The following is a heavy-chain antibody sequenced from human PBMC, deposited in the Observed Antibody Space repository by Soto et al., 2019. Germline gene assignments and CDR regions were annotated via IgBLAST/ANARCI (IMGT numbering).Heavy chain of an antibody. V-gene: IGHV4-39*01. J-gene: IGHJ4*02. CDR1: GGSISSSSYY. Sequence: QLQLQESGPGLVKPSETLSLTCTVSGGSISSSSYYWGWIRQPPGKGLEWIGSIYYSGSTYYNPSLKSRVTISVDTSKNQFSLKLSSVTAADTAVYYCARRGGRWLPIDYWGQGTLVTVSS. CDR3: ARRGGRWLPIDY. D-gene: IGHD3-16*01. CDR2: IYYSGST.